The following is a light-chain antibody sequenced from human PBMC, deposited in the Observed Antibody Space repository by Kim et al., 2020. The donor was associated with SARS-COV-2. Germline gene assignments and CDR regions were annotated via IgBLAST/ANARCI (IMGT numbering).Light chain of an antibody. CDR2: GAS. CDR1: RSVSAN. Sequence: EVVMTQFPATLSVSPGETATLSCGASRSVSANLAWYQQRPGQAPRLLIYGASPRATGIPARFSGSGSRTEFTLTISSLQSEDFAIYYCLQYNYGVTFGGRTKV. V-gene: IGKV3-15*01. CDR3: LQYNYGVT. J-gene: IGKJ4*01.